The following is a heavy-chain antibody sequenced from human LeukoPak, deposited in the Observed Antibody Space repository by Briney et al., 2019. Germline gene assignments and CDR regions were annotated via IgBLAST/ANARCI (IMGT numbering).Heavy chain of an antibody. V-gene: IGHV3-23*01. J-gene: IGHJ4*02. CDR2: ISGSGGST. CDR1: GLTFSSYA. D-gene: IGHD3-9*01. CDR3: ANHYDILTGYYGGFDY. Sequence: GGSLRLSCAASGLTFSSYAMSWVRQAPGKGLEWVSAISGSGGSTYYADSVKGRFTISRDNSKNTLYLQMNSLRAEDTAVYYCANHYDILTGYYGGFDYWGQGTLVTVSS.